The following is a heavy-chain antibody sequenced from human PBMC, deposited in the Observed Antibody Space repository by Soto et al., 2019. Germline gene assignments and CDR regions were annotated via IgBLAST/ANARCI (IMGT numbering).Heavy chain of an antibody. CDR1: GFTFSGHA. CDR3: ARDGQGLAPYALDV. J-gene: IGHJ6*02. D-gene: IGHD6-19*01. Sequence: QVQLVESGGGVAQPGRSLRLSCTVSGFTFSGHAMHWVRQAPGKGLEWVTQIWYDGSNKYYAESVKGRFTISRDNSKNTLYLQRNSLRVEDTAVYYCARDGQGLAPYALDVWGQGTSVPVSS. CDR2: IWYDGSNK. V-gene: IGHV3-33*01.